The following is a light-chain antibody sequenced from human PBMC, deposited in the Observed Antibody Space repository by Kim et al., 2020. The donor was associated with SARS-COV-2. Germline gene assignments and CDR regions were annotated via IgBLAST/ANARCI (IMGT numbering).Light chain of an antibody. V-gene: IGLV3-1*01. CDR1: PLRDRH. Sequence: SYELTQPPSMSVSPGQTATITCSGNPLRDRHACWYQQKPGQSPVMVMYEDNKRPSGIPERFSGSNSGNTATLTISGTQAMDEADYYCQTWDSGTWMFGGG. J-gene: IGLJ3*02. CDR2: EDN. CDR3: QTWDSGTWM.